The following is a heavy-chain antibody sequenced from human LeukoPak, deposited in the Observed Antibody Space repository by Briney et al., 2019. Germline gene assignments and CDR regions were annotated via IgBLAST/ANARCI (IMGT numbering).Heavy chain of an antibody. D-gene: IGHD4-23*01. CDR2: INSDGSST. V-gene: IGHV3-74*01. J-gene: IGHJ4*02. CDR3: ARVDPTVAFDY. Sequence: PGVSLRLSCAASGFTFSSYWMHWVRQAPGKGLVWVSRINSDGSSTSYADSVKGRFTISRDNAKNTLYLQMNSLRAEDTAVYYCARVDPTVAFDYWGQGTLVTVSS. CDR1: GFTFSSYW.